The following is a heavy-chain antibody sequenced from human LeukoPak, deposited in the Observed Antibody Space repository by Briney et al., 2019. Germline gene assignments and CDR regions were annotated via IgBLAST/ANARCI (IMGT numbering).Heavy chain of an antibody. CDR3: AREASGGSGSYYNWFDP. CDR2: VNHSGST. V-gene: IGHV4-34*01. CDR1: GGSFSGYY. Sequence: SETLSLTCAVYGGSFSGYYWSWIRQPPGKGLEGIGEVNHSGSTNYNPSLKSRGTISVDTSKNQFSLKLSSVTAADTAVYYCAREASGGSGSYYNWFDPWGQGTLVTVSS. D-gene: IGHD3-10*01. J-gene: IGHJ5*02.